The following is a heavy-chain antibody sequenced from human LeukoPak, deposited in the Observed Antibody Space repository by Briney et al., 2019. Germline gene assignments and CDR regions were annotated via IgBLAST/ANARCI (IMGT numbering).Heavy chain of an antibody. CDR2: IIPIFRTA. CDR3: ARRGYNSDY. Sequence: DWMGGIIPIFRTANYAQKFQGRVTITADESTSTAYMELSSLRSEDTAVYYCARRGYNSDYWGQGTLVTVSS. D-gene: IGHD1-1*01. J-gene: IGHJ4*02. V-gene: IGHV1-69*01.